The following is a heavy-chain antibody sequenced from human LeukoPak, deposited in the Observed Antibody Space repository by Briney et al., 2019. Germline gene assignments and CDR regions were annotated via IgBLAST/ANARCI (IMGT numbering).Heavy chain of an antibody. Sequence: ASVKVSCKTSGYTFTSYYIHWVRQAPGLGLEWMGIINPIGGTTDYPQKFQGRVTMTRDTSTSTVYMELSSLSPEDTAVYYCARQQGLQNLNFDYWGQGTLVTVSS. D-gene: IGHD4-11*01. J-gene: IGHJ4*02. CDR3: ARQQGLQNLNFDY. CDR1: GYTFTSYY. CDR2: INPIGGTT. V-gene: IGHV1-46*01.